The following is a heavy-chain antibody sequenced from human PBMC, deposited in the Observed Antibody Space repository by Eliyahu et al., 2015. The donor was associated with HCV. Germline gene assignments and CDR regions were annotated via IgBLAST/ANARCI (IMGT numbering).Heavy chain of an antibody. J-gene: IGHJ6*02. V-gene: IGHV3-7*01. CDR2: XKQDXSEK. D-gene: IGHD3-3*01. Sequence: EVQLVESGGGLVQPGGSLRLSCXASGFTFSSYWXSWVRQAPGKALEWVANXKQDXSEKYYVDSVKGRFTISRDNAKNSLYLQMNSLRAEDTAVYYCARDKSYDFWSGXRSSYGMDVWGQGTTVTVSS. CDR3: ARDKSYDFWSGXRSSYGMDV. CDR1: GFTFSSYW.